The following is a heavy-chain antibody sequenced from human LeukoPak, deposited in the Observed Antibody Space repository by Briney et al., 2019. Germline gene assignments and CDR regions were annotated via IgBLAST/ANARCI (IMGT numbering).Heavy chain of an antibody. CDR1: GYTFTGYY. CDR3: AKGGTPLTAKSTARLDY. J-gene: IGHJ4*02. D-gene: IGHD1-14*01. Sequence: ASVKVSCKASGYTFTGYYMHWVRQAPGQGLEWMGWINPNSGGTNYAQKFQGRVTMTRDTSISTAYMELSRLRSDDTAVYYCAKGGTPLTAKSTARLDYWGQGTLVTVSS. CDR2: INPNSGGT. V-gene: IGHV1-2*02.